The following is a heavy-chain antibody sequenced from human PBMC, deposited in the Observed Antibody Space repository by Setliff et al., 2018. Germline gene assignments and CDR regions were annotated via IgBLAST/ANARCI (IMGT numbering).Heavy chain of an antibody. V-gene: IGHV3-48*03. Sequence: GGSLRLSCAASGFNFKGHGMNWVRQAPGKGLEWVSYISSSGSTIYYADSVKGRFTISRDNAKNSLYLQMNSLRAEDTAVYYCACPDILTGLYDYWGQGTLVTVSS. CDR2: ISSSGSTI. D-gene: IGHD3-9*01. CDR1: GFNFKGHG. CDR3: ACPDILTGLYDY. J-gene: IGHJ4*02.